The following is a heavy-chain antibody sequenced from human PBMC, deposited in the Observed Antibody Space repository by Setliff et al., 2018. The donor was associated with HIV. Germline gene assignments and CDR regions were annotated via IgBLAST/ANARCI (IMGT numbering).Heavy chain of an antibody. Sequence: SETLSLTCTVSGDSITTNDYYWGWIRQPPGKGLEWIGIIHDNGRTYFDPSLQSRVTISVDMSKTQFSLKLRSVTASDTAVYYCARSSSSWSGWFDPWGQGTLVTVSS. V-gene: IGHV4-39*01. CDR3: ARSSSSWSGWFDP. D-gene: IGHD6-13*01. J-gene: IGHJ5*02. CDR1: GDSITTNDYY. CDR2: IHDNGRT.